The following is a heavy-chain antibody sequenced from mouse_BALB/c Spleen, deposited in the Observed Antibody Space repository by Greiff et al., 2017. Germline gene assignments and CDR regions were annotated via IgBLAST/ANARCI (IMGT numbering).Heavy chain of an antibody. D-gene: IGHD2-1*01. CDR2: IDPANGNT. CDR1: GFNITDTY. Sequence: VQLQQSGAELVKPGASVKLSCTASGFNITDTYMHWVKQRPEQGLEWIGRIDPANGNTKYDPKFQGKATITADTSSNTAYLQLSSLTSEDTAVYYCARFGNCYFDYWGQGTTLTVSS. V-gene: IGHV14-3*02. CDR3: ARFGNCYFDY. J-gene: IGHJ2*01.